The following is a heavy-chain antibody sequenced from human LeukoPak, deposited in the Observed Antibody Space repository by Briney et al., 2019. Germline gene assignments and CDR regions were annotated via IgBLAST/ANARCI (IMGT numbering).Heavy chain of an antibody. CDR2: ISGSGGST. CDR1: GFTFSSYA. Sequence: GGSLRLSCAASGFTFSSYAMSWVRQAPGKGLEWVSAISGSGGSTYYADSVKGRFTISRDNSKNTLYLQMNSLRAEDTAVYYCAILLEQQLARGHFDYWGQGTLVTVSS. V-gene: IGHV3-23*01. CDR3: AILLEQQLARGHFDY. J-gene: IGHJ4*02. D-gene: IGHD6-13*01.